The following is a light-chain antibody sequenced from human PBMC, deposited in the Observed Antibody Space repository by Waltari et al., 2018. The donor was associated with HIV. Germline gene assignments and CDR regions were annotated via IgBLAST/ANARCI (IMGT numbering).Light chain of an antibody. CDR2: GAS. CDR3: QQYGNSPLT. CDR1: QSISSSD. J-gene: IGKJ4*01. Sequence: EIVLTQSPGTPSLSPGERATLSCRASQSISSSDLAWYQQKPGQAPRLLIYGASSGATGIPDRFSGSGSGTDFTLTISRLEPEDFAVYYCQQYGNSPLTFGGGTKVEIK. V-gene: IGKV3-20*01.